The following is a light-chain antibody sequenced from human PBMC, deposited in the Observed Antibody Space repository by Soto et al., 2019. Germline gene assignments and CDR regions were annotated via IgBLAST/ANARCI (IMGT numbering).Light chain of an antibody. Sequence: DIVMTQSPDSLAVSLGERATINCKSSQSVLYSSNNKNYLAWYQQKPGQPPKLLIYWASTRESGVPDRFSGSGSGTDFTLTISSLQAEDVAVYYCQPYYSTPPTFGPGTKVDIK. CDR3: QPYYSTPPT. CDR2: WAS. V-gene: IGKV4-1*01. CDR1: QSVLYSSNNKNY. J-gene: IGKJ3*01.